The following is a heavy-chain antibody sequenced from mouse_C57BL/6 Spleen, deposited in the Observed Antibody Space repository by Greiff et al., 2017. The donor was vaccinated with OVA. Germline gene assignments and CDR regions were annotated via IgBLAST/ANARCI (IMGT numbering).Heavy chain of an antibody. J-gene: IGHJ2*01. V-gene: IGHV5-4*03. CDR2: ISDGGSYT. CDR3: ARGGTTGPDY. D-gene: IGHD1-1*01. CDR1: GFTFSSYA. Sequence: EVKLVESGGGLVKPGGSLKLSCAASGFTFSSYAMSWVRQTPEKRLEWVATISDGGSYTYYPDNVKGRFTISRDTAKNNLYLQMSHLKYEDTAMYYCARGGTTGPDYWGQGTTLTVSS.